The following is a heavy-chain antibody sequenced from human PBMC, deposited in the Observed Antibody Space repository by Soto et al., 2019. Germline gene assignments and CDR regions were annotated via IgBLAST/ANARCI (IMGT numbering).Heavy chain of an antibody. CDR3: AANAICSSTSCYGMDV. Sequence: PSETLSLTCAVSGGSISSDGYSWSWIRQPPGKGLEWIGYISHSGSTYYSPSLKSRVTISVDRSKNQFSLKLTSVTAADTAVYYCAANAICSSTSCYGMDVWGQGTTVTVSS. J-gene: IGHJ6*02. D-gene: IGHD2-2*01. V-gene: IGHV4-30-2*01. CDR1: GGSISSDGYS. CDR2: ISHSGST.